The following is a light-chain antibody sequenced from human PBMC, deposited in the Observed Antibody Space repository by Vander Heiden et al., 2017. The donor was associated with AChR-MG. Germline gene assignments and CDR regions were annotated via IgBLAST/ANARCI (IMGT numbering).Light chain of an antibody. CDR1: ELGDKY. CDR2: QDS. V-gene: IGLV3-1*01. Sequence: SYELTQPPSVSVSPGQTASITCSGDELGDKYACWYQQKPGHSPVLVIYQDSKRPSGIPERFSGSNSGNTATLTISGTQAMDEADYYCQAWDSSTYVFGTGTKVTVL. CDR3: QAWDSSTYV. J-gene: IGLJ1*01.